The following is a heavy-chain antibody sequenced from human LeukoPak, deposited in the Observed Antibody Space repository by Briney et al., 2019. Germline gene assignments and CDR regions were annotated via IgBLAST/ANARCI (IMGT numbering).Heavy chain of an antibody. V-gene: IGHV3-7*01. CDR2: IKQDGSAE. J-gene: IGHJ4*02. CDR3: ARDLFDY. CDR1: GFTISNYW. Sequence: GGSLRLSCAVSGFTISNYWMSWVRQAPGKGLEWVATIKQDGSAEFYVDSVKGRFSISRDSAKNSLYLQMNSLRDDDTAVYYCARDLFDYWGQGTLVTVSS.